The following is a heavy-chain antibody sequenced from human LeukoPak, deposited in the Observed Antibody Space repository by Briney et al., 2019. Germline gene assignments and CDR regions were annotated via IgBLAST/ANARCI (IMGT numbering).Heavy chain of an antibody. CDR1: GFTFSSYD. J-gene: IGHJ4*02. V-gene: IGHV3-13*04. D-gene: IGHD5-24*01. Sequence: PGGSLRLSCAASGFTFSSYDMHWVRQATGKGLEWVSAIGTAGDTYYPGSVKGRFTISRENAKNSLYLQMNSLRAGDTAVYYCARDFSLQLFDYWGQGTLVTVFS. CDR2: IGTAGDT. CDR3: ARDFSLQLFDY.